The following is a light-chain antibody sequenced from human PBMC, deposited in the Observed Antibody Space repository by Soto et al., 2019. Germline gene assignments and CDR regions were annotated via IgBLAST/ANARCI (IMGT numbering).Light chain of an antibody. CDR3: QQYDSSLFP. CDR2: GAS. J-gene: IGKJ3*01. Sequence: EIVLTQSPGTLSLSPGERATLSCRASQSVSSSYLAWYQHKPGQAPRLLIYGASSRATGIPDRFSGSGSGTDFPLTISRLEPEDFAVYYCQQYDSSLFPFGPGTKVDIK. CDR1: QSVSSSY. V-gene: IGKV3-20*01.